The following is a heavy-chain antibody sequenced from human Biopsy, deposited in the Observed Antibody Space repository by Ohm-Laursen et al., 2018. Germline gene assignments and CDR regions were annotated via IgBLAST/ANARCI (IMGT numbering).Heavy chain of an antibody. Sequence: ASVKISCKAPEGTFSNYGVNWVRQAPGQGLEWLGGNIPILGTGNYAHQFQDRVTVVADTSTSTATMELRSLRSDDTAVYYCATKLTGYFHHWGQGTLVIVSS. V-gene: IGHV1-69*06. D-gene: IGHD3-9*01. CDR1: EGTFSNYG. CDR2: NIPILGTG. CDR3: ATKLTGYFHH. J-gene: IGHJ1*01.